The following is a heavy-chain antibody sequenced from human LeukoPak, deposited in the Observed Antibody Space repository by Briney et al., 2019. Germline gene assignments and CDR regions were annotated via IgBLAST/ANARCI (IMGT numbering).Heavy chain of an antibody. V-gene: IGHV1-2*06. CDR1: GYTFTCYY. CDR2: INPNSGGT. J-gene: IGHJ6*02. D-gene: IGHD6-13*01. CDR3: ARDRMGAVAGLYYYYYYGMDV. Sequence: ASVKVSCKASGYTFTCYYMHWVRQAPGQGLEWMGRINPNSGGTNYAQKFQGRVTMTRDTSISTAYMELSRLRSDDTAVYYCARDRMGAVAGLYYYYYYGMDVWGQGTTVTVSS.